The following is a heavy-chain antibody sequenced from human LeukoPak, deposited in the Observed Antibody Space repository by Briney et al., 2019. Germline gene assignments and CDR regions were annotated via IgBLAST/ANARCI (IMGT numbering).Heavy chain of an antibody. CDR2: FNPDSGGT. J-gene: IGHJ4*02. CDR3: ARQQQLLDY. CDR1: GYTFTGYH. D-gene: IGHD6-13*01. V-gene: IGHV1-2*02. Sequence: ASVKVSCKASGYTFTGYHMHWVRQAPGQGLEWMGWFNPDSGGTHYAQKFQGRVTMTRDTSISTAYVELNRLRSDDTAVYYCARQQQLLDYWGQGTLVTVSS.